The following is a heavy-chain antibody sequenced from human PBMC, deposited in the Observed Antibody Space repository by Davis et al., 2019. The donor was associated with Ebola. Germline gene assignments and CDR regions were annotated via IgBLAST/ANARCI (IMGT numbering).Heavy chain of an antibody. CDR3: ARRVMITFGGVIVKEDWFDP. V-gene: IGHV4-34*01. D-gene: IGHD3-16*02. CDR1: GGSFSRYY. CDR2: INHSGST. J-gene: IGHJ5*02. Sequence: MPSETLSLTCAVYGGSFSRYYWSWIRQPPGKGLEWIGEINHSGSTNYNPSLKSRVTISVDTSKNQFSLKLSSVTAADTAVYYCARRVMITFGGVIVKEDWFDPWGQGTLVTVSS.